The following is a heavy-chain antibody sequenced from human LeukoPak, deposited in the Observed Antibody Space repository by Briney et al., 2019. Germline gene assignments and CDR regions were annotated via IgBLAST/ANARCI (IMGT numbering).Heavy chain of an antibody. V-gene: IGHV3-15*01. CDR2: IKSNADGGTT. D-gene: IGHD3-9*01. Sequence: PGGSRRLSCTVSGGTFRNFWMTWVRQAPGKGPEWLGRIKSNADGGTTDYAAAVKGRFTISRDDSKNTLFLQMNSLKVEDRAVYYCVTDPPMTGGRWFDPWGQGTLVTVSS. CDR3: VTDPPMTGGRWFDP. J-gene: IGHJ5*02. CDR1: GGTFRNFW.